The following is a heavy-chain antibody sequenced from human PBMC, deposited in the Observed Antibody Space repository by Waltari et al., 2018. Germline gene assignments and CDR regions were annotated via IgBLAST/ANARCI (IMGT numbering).Heavy chain of an antibody. D-gene: IGHD3-3*01. CDR2: VYYGGST. CDR3: ARHLPPTITIFGVVDY. J-gene: IGHJ4*02. CDR1: GGSISSSSYY. V-gene: IGHV4-39*01. Sequence: QLQLQESGPGLVKPSETLSLTCTVSGGSISSSSYYWGWIRQPPGKGLEWIGSVYYGGSTYYNPSLKSRVTISVNTSKNQFSLKLSSVTAADTAVYYCARHLPPTITIFGVVDYWGQGTLVTVSS.